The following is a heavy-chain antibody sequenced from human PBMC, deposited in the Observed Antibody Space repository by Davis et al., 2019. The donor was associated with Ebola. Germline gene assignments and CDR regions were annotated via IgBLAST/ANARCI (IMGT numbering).Heavy chain of an antibody. CDR1: GGSISSYY. J-gene: IGHJ4*02. CDR3: ARTTRGSGWFIDY. CDR2: IYYSGST. D-gene: IGHD6-19*01. V-gene: IGHV4-59*12. Sequence: SETLSLTCTVSGGSISSYYWSWIRQPPGKGLEWIGYIYYSGSTYYNPSLQSRVTLSADTSKNQFSVKLTSVTAADTAVFYCARTTRGSGWFIDYWGQGTLVVVSS.